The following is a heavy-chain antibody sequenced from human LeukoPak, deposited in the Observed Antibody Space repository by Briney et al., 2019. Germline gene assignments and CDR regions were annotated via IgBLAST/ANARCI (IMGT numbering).Heavy chain of an antibody. CDR2: IYSGGST. CDR3: AREDDSTRVDAFDI. V-gene: IGHV3-53*01. Sequence: GGSLRLSCAASGFTVSSNYMYWVRQAPGKGLEWVSVIYSGGSTYYADSVKGRFAISRDNSKNTLYLQMNSLRAEDTAVYYCAREDDSTRVDAFDIWGQGTMVTVSS. J-gene: IGHJ3*02. CDR1: GFTVSSNY. D-gene: IGHD3-22*01.